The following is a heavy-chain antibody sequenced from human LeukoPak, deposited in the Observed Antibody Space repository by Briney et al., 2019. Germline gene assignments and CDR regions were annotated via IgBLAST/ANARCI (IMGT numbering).Heavy chain of an antibody. V-gene: IGHV4-34*01. CDR2: INHSGST. CDR1: GGSFSGYY. CDR3: ARGRAYCSSTSCLLYYYYGMDV. Sequence: SETLSLTCAVYGGSFSGYYWSWIRQPPGKGLEWIGEINHSGSTNYNPSLKSRVTISVDTSKNQFSLKLSSVTAADTAVYYCARGRAYCSSTSCLLYYYYGMDVWGQGTTVTVSS. D-gene: IGHD2-2*01. J-gene: IGHJ6*02.